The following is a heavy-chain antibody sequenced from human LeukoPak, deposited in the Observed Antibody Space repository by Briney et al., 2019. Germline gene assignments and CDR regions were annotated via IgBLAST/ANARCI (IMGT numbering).Heavy chain of an antibody. V-gene: IGHV3-66*02. J-gene: IGHJ3*02. Sequence: PGGSLRFSCAASGFTVSSNYMSWVRQAPGKGLEWVSVIYSGGSTYYADSVKGRFTISRDNSKNTLYLLMNSLRAEDTAVYYCAIGPEGVWFDIRGQGTMVTVSS. CDR3: AIGPEGVWFDI. D-gene: IGHD3-10*01. CDR2: IYSGGST. CDR1: GFTVSSNY.